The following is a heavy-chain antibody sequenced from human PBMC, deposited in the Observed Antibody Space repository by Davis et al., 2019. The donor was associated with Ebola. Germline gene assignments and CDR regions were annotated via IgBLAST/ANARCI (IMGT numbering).Heavy chain of an antibody. CDR1: GFTLSEHY. D-gene: IGHD3-3*01. CDR2: IMTSGTYN. J-gene: IGHJ6*04. Sequence: SLNISCAASGFTLSEHYMSWIRQSPGKRLEWVSYIMTSGTYNDYAGSVKGRFTVSRDNSKKTMYLQMNSLRAEDTAVYYCARSGLSCGVVKYHYGMDVWGKGTTVTVSS. V-gene: IGHV3-11*03. CDR3: ARSGLSCGVVKYHYGMDV.